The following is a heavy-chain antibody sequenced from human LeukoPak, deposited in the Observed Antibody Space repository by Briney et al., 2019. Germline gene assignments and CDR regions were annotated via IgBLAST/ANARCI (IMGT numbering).Heavy chain of an antibody. CDR1: GFSVNNKY. CDR2: LYTAGDT. CDR3: ASGQMFTSGGFDS. Sequence: GGSLRLSCAASGFSVNNKYVAWVRQAPGEGLEWVSVLYTAGDTYYADSVKGRFTISRDNSKNTLSLQMHSLRPEDTALYYCASGQMFTSGGFDSWGQGALVTVSS. J-gene: IGHJ4*02. V-gene: IGHV3-53*01. D-gene: IGHD6-19*01.